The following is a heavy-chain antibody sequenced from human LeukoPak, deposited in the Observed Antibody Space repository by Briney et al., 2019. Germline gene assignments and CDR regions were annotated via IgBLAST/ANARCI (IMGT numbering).Heavy chain of an antibody. D-gene: IGHD6-13*01. CDR2: IYSGGST. V-gene: IGHV3-66*01. Sequence: GGSLRLSCATSGFTVSSNCMGWVRQAPGKGLEWVSVIYSGGSTYYADSVKGRFTISRDNSKNTLYLQMKSLRADDTAIYYCAKDGPAADRLYYCYYYMDVWGKGTTVTVAS. CDR3: AKDGPAADRLYYCYYYMDV. J-gene: IGHJ6*03. CDR1: GFTVSSNC.